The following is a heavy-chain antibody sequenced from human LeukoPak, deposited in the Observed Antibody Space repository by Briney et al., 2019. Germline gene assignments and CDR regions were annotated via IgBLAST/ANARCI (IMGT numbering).Heavy chain of an antibody. Sequence: MTSETPSLTCTVSGGSISNYYWSWIRQPPGKGLEWIGYIHYSGSTNYNPSLKSRVTISLDTSKNQFSLKLSSVTAADTAVYYCATVVSSGYSDYWGQGTLVTVSS. V-gene: IGHV4-59*01. CDR2: IHYSGST. CDR3: ATVVSSGYSDY. CDR1: GGSISNYY. D-gene: IGHD3-22*01. J-gene: IGHJ4*02.